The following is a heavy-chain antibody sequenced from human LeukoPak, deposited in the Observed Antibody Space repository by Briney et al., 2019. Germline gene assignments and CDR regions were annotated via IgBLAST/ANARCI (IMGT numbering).Heavy chain of an antibody. CDR2: ISSSGSTI. J-gene: IGHJ3*02. Sequence: GGSLRLSCAASGFTFSDYYMSWIRQAPGEGLEWVSYISSSGSTIYYADSVKGRFTISRESAKNSLYLQMNSLRAEDTAVYSCARGRDGYNSGAFDIWGQGTMVTVSS. V-gene: IGHV3-11*04. CDR1: GFTFSDYY. D-gene: IGHD5-24*01. CDR3: ARGRDGYNSGAFDI.